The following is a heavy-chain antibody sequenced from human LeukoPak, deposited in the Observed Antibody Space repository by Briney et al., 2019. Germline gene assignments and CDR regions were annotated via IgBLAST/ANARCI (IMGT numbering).Heavy chain of an antibody. J-gene: IGHJ4*02. D-gene: IGHD5-18*01. V-gene: IGHV4-34*01. Sequence: SETLSVTCAVYGGSFSGYYWSWIRQPPGKGLEWIGEINHSGSTNYNPSLKSRVTISVDTSKNQFSLKLSSVTAADTAVYYCARDRGRREGYSYGYGIHYFDYWGQGTLVTVSS. CDR3: ARDRGRREGYSYGYGIHYFDY. CDR1: GGSFSGYY. CDR2: INHSGST.